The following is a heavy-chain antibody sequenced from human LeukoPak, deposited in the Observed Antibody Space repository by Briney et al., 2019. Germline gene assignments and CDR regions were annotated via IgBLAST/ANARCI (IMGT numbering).Heavy chain of an antibody. V-gene: IGHV4-34*01. CDR3: ARRGYSSGWLYFDY. J-gene: IGHJ4*02. Sequence: SETLSLTCAVYGGSFSGYYWSWIRQPPGKGLEWIGEINHSGSTNYNPSLKSRVTISVDTSKNQFSLKLSSVTAADTAVYYCARRGYSSGWLYFDYWGQGTLVTVSS. CDR1: GGSFSGYY. D-gene: IGHD6-19*01. CDR2: INHSGST.